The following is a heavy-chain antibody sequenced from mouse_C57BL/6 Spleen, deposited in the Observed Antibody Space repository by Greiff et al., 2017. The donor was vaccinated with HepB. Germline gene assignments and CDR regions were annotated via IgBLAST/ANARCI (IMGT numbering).Heavy chain of an antibody. V-gene: IGHV1-81*01. CDR1: GYTFTSYG. CDR3: ARRGDGYPFDY. J-gene: IGHJ2*01. D-gene: IGHD2-3*01. CDR2: IYPRSGNT. Sequence: VQLQESGAELARPGASVKLSCKASGYTFTSYGISWVKQRTGQGLEWIGEIYPRSGNTYYNEKFKGKATLTADKSSSTAYMELRSLTSEDSAVYFCARRGDGYPFDYWGQGTTLTVSS.